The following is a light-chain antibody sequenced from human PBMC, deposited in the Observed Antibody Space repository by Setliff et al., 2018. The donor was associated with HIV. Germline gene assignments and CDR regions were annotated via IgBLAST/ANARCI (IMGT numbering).Light chain of an antibody. J-gene: IGKJ1*01. CDR2: KAS. CDR3: QQYNSYPWT. CDR1: QSISSW. Sequence: DIQMTQSPSTLSASVGDRVTLTCRASQSISSWLAWYQQKPGKAPKLLIYKASSLESGVPSRFSGGGSGTEFTLTISSLQPDDFATYYCQQYNSYPWTFGQGTKVDIK. V-gene: IGKV1-5*03.